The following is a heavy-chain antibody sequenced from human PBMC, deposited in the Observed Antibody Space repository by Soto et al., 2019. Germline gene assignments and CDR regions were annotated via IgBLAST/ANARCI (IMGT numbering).Heavy chain of an antibody. CDR2: ISGSGGST. V-gene: IGHV3-23*01. CDR3: AKHYDILTGYPPYFDY. Sequence: EVQLLESGGGLVQPGGSLRLSCAASGFTFSSYAMSWVRQAPGKGLEWVSAISGSGGSTYYADSVKGRFTISRDNSKNTLYLQMNSLRAEDTAVYYCAKHYDILTGYPPYFDYWGQGTLVTVSS. CDR1: GFTFSSYA. D-gene: IGHD3-9*01. J-gene: IGHJ4*02.